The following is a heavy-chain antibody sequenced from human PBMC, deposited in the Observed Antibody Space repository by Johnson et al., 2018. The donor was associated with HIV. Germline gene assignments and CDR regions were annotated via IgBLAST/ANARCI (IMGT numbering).Heavy chain of an antibody. Sequence: EKLVESGGGLVQPGGSLRLSCAASGITVSSSYMSWVRQAPGKGLEWVSVIYSGGSAYYADSVKGRFTFSSDNSKNTLYLQMNSRRAEDTAVYYCARGGTYSSSWSDAFHIWGQGTMVTVSS. D-gene: IGHD6-13*01. J-gene: IGHJ3*02. CDR1: GITVSSSY. CDR3: ARGGTYSSSWSDAFHI. V-gene: IGHV3-66*01. CDR2: IYSGGSA.